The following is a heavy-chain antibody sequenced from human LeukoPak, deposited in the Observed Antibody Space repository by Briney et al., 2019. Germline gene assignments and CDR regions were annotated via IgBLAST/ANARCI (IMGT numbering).Heavy chain of an antibody. CDR3: AKDNSGSYTTGFFDY. V-gene: IGHV3-9*01. CDR1: GFPFEVYD. D-gene: IGHD1-26*01. J-gene: IGHJ4*02. CDR2: ISWNCGSI. Sequence: GGSLSLSCAASGFPFEVYDMHCARQAPGKGLVGVSDISWNCGSIGYADSVKGRFTISRDNHKNALYLQKNSLRAEDTALYYCAKDNSGSYTTGFFDYWGQGTLVTVSS.